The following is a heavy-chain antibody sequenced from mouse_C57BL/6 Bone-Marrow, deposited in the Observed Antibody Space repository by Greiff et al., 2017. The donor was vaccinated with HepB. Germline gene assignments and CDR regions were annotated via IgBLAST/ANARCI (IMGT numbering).Heavy chain of an antibody. V-gene: IGHV1-26*01. Sequence: VQLQQSGPELVKPGASVKISCKASGYTFTDYYMNWVKQSHGKSLEWIGDINPNNGGTSYNQKFKGKATLTVDKSSSTAYMELRSLTSEDSAVYYCARLGFSYSRYAMDYWGQGTSVTVSS. CDR2: INPNNGGT. D-gene: IGHD2-12*01. CDR1: GYTFTDYY. J-gene: IGHJ4*01. CDR3: ARLGFSYSRYAMDY.